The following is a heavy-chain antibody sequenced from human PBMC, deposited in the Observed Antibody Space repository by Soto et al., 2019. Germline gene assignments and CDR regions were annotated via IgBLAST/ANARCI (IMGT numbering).Heavy chain of an antibody. V-gene: IGHV1-69*02. CDR3: ARGAVAGPFDY. D-gene: IGHD6-19*01. CDR1: GGTFSSYT. Sequence: QVQLVQSGAEVKKPGSSVKVSCKASGGTFSSYTISWVRQAPGQGLEWMGRIIPILGIANYAQKFQGRVTXTXIKSTSTAYMELSSLRSEDTAVYYCARGAVAGPFDYWGQGTLVTVSS. J-gene: IGHJ4*02. CDR2: IIPILGIA.